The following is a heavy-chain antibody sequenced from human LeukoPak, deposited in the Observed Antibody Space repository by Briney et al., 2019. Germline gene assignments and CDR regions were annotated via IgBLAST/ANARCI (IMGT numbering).Heavy chain of an antibody. CDR3: ARVPSVIDAFDI. V-gene: IGHV4-30-4*01. J-gene: IGHJ3*02. D-gene: IGHD2-21*01. CDR2: IYYTGST. CDR1: GGSISSGDYY. Sequence: SQTLSLTCTVSGGSISSGDYYWSWIRQPPGKGLAWIAYIYYTGSTYYNPSLKSRLTISVDTSKNHFSLRLSSMTAADTAVYYCARVPSVIDAFDIWGQGTMVTVSS.